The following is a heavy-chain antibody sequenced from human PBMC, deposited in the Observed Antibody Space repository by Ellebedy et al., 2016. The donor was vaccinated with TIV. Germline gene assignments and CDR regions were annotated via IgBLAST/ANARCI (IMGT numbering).Heavy chain of an antibody. V-gene: IGHV4-34*01. D-gene: IGHD3-22*01. Sequence: MPSETLSLTCAVYGGSLSGYQWRWLRQSQGKGLEWNGEINQSGSINYNPYLKSRVSMSVASSKNQFSLKLTSMTAADTAVYYCARDSSNGYRSDLYAFDVWGQGTMVPVSS. CDR1: GGSLSGYQ. J-gene: IGHJ3*01. CDR2: INQSGSI. CDR3: ARDSSNGYRSDLYAFDV.